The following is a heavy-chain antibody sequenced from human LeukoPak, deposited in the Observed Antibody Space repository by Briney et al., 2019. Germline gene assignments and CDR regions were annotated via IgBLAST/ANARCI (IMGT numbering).Heavy chain of an antibody. Sequence: WGSLRLSCAASGFTFDDYGMSWVRQAPGKGLEWVSGINWNGGSTGYADSVKGRFTISRDNSKNTLYLQMNSLRAEDTAVYYCARGGSYLSAFDIWGQGTMVTVSS. V-gene: IGHV3-20*04. CDR1: GFTFDDYG. CDR3: ARGGSYLSAFDI. J-gene: IGHJ3*02. CDR2: INWNGGST. D-gene: IGHD1-26*01.